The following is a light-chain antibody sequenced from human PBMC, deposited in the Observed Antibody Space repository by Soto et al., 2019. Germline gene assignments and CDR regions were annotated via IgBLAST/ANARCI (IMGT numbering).Light chain of an antibody. CDR2: EVS. CDR3: SSFRSGSTWV. V-gene: IGLV2-14*01. J-gene: IGLJ3*02. Sequence: QSVLTQPASVSGSPGQSITISCTGTSSDVGGYNYVSWYQQHPGKAPKLMIYEVSNRPSGVSNSFSGSKSGNTASLTISGIQAEDEADYYCSSFRSGSTWVFGGGTKLTVL. CDR1: SSDVGGYNY.